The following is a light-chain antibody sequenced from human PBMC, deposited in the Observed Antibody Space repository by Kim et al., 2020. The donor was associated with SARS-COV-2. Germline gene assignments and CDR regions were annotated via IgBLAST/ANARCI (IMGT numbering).Light chain of an antibody. CDR2: GAS. Sequence: LSPGERTTLSCRTMQSITSTSLAWYQQKPGQTPRLLIYGASSRATGIPDRFSGSGSGTDFTLTISRLEPEDFAVYYCQQYGGSARFGGGTKVDIK. CDR1: QSITSTS. CDR3: QQYGGSAR. V-gene: IGKV3-20*01. J-gene: IGKJ4*01.